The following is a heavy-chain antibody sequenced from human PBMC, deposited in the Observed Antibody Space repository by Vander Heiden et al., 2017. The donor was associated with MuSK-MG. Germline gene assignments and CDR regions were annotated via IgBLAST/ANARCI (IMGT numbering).Heavy chain of an antibody. CDR1: GDSFTSYC. Sequence: EVQLVQSVAEVKKPGESLKISCKGSGDSFTSYCIGWVRQMPGKGLEWMGIISPGDSDTRYSPSFQGQVTISADKSISTAYLQWSSLKASDTAMYYCASHDYGDYPPYAFDIWGQGTMVTVSS. CDR3: ASHDYGDYPPYAFDI. J-gene: IGHJ3*02. V-gene: IGHV5-51*01. D-gene: IGHD4-17*01. CDR2: ISPGDSDT.